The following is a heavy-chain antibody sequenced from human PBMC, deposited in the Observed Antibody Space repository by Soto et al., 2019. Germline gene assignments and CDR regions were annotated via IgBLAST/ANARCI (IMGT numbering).Heavy chain of an antibody. Sequence: QLQLQESGPGLVKPSETLSLTCTVSGGSISNSTYYWGWIRQPPGQGLEWIGNIYYGGSPYYNPSLKSRVTVSVDTSKNQFSLKLSSVTAADTAVYYCARQSGSGYYTVAYWGQGTLVTVSS. CDR1: GGSISNSTYY. J-gene: IGHJ4*02. V-gene: IGHV4-39*01. CDR2: IYYGGSP. CDR3: ARQSGSGYYTVAY. D-gene: IGHD3-22*01.